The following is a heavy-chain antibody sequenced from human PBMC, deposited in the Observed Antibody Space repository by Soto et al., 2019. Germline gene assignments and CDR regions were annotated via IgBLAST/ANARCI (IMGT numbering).Heavy chain of an antibody. J-gene: IGHJ4*02. Sequence: RSLRLSCAASGFTFSSYWMRWVRQAPGKGLVWVSRINSDGSSTSYADSVKGRLTISRDNAKNTLYLQLNRLSAEDTALYYSARDDYDSSGYCDYWGQRTLVTVSS. CDR3: ARDDYDSSGYCDY. CDR1: GFTFSSYW. V-gene: IGHV3-74*01. D-gene: IGHD3-22*01. CDR2: INSDGSST.